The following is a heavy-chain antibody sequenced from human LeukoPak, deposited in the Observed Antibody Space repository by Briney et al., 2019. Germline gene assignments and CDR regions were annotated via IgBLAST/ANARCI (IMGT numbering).Heavy chain of an antibody. Sequence: GASVKVPCKASGGTFSSYAISWVRQAPGQGLEWMGRIIPILGIANYAQKFQGRVTITADKSTSTAYMELSSLRSEDTAVYYCLWGGYEGAADYWGQGTLVTVSS. V-gene: IGHV1-69*04. D-gene: IGHD5-12*01. CDR2: IIPILGIA. J-gene: IGHJ4*02. CDR1: GGTFSSYA. CDR3: LWGGYEGAADY.